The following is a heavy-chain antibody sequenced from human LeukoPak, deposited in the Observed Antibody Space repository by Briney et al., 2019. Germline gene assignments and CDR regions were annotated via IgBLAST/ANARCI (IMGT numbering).Heavy chain of an antibody. V-gene: IGHV1-8*01. Sequence: GASVKASCKASGYTFTSYDINWVRQATGHGLEWMGWMNPNSGNTGYAQKFQGRVTMTRNTSISTAYMELSSLRSEDTAVYYCASSRSTTEYYYAPSRLDAFDIWGQGTMVTVSS. CDR1: GYTFTSYD. J-gene: IGHJ3*02. CDR2: MNPNSGNT. D-gene: IGHD3-10*01. CDR3: ASSRSTTEYYYAPSRLDAFDI.